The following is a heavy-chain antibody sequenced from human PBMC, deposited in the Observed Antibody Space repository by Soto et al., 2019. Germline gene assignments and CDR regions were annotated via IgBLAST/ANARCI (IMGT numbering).Heavy chain of an antibody. D-gene: IGHD3-16*01. Sequence: SETLSLTCSVSDGSISSGSYYWGWLRQPPGKGLEWIGSIFNSGTMYYNPSLKSRVTISVDTSKNQFSLKLNSVTAADTAVYYCARHFGVQNQRSPLWWFDPWGQGTLVTSPQ. J-gene: IGHJ5*02. V-gene: IGHV4-39*01. CDR1: DGSISSGSYY. CDR2: IFNSGTM. CDR3: ARHFGVQNQRSPLWWFDP.